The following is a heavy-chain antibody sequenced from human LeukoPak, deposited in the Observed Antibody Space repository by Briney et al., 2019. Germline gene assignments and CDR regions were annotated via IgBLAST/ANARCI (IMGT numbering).Heavy chain of an antibody. V-gene: IGHV4-34*01. D-gene: IGHD3-22*01. Sequence: PSEALSLTCAVYGGSFSGYYWSWIRQPPGKGLEWIGEINHSGSTNYNPSLKSRVTISVDTSKNQFSLKLSSVTAADTAVYYCARGGGYYYDSSGYYWGASDYWGQGTLVTVSS. CDR1: GGSFSGYY. CDR3: ARGGGYYYDSSGYYWGASDY. CDR2: INHSGST. J-gene: IGHJ4*02.